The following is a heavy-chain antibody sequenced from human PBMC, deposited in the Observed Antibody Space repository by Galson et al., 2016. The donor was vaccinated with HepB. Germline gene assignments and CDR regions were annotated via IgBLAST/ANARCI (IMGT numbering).Heavy chain of an antibody. CDR1: GGIFNSYG. J-gene: IGHJ6*03. D-gene: IGHD4-17*01. Sequence: SVKVSCKASGGIFNSYGISWVRQAPGQGLEWMGGIIAIFGTANYAEKFQGRVTISADKSTTTTYMELSSLRSEDTAVYYCARGTVTPFHYYYYYMDVRGKGTTVTVSS. V-gene: IGHV1-69*06. CDR3: ARGTVTPFHYYYYYMDV. CDR2: IIAIFGTA.